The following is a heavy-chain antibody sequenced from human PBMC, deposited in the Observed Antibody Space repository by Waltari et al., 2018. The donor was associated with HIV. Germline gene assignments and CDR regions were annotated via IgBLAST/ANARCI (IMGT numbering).Heavy chain of an antibody. CDR2: TYYRSKWYN. V-gene: IGHV6-1*01. CDR3: ARGAVAGIVLRYGMDV. CDR1: GDSVSSNSAA. Sequence: QVQLQQSGPGLVKPSQTLSLTCAISGDSVSSNSAAWDCIRQSPSRGLEWLGRTYYRSKWYNDYAVSVKSRITINADTSKNQFSLQLNSVTPEDTAVYYCARGAVAGIVLRYGMDVWGQGTTVTVSS. J-gene: IGHJ6*02. D-gene: IGHD6-19*01.